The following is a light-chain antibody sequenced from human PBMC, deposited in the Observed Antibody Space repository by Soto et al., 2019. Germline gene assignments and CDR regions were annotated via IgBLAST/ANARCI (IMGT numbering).Light chain of an antibody. V-gene: IGKV3-20*01. CDR1: ESVRSSY. CDR2: GAS. J-gene: IGKJ1*01. CDR3: QQYGSSPAT. Sequence: EIVLTHSPGTLSLSPGERATLSCRASESVRSSYLAWYQQKPGQAPRLLIYGASTRATGIPDRFTGSGSGTDFTLSVSRLEPEDFAVYFCQQYGSSPATFGQGTKVDIK.